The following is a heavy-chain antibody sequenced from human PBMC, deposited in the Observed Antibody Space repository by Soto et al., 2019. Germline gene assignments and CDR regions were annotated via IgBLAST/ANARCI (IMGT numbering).Heavy chain of an antibody. J-gene: IGHJ6*02. D-gene: IGHD6-13*01. V-gene: IGHV1-69*13. Sequence: GASVKVSCKASGGTFSSYAISWVRQAPGQELEWIGEIIPIFGTANYAQKFQGRVTITADESTSTAYMELSSLRSEDTAVYYCTRDSSSWSNYYYYYYGMDVWGQGTTVTVSS. CDR2: IIPIFGTA. CDR3: TRDSSSWSNYYYYYYGMDV. CDR1: GGTFSSYA.